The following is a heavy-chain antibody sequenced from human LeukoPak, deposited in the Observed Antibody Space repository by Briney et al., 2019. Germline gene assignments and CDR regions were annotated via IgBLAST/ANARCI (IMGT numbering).Heavy chain of an antibody. J-gene: IGHJ4*02. CDR2: IKFDGTAT. Sequence: GGSLRLSCSGFGFTFRSFWMGWVRQAPGKGLEWVANIKFDGTATNYVDSVKGRFTISRDNAKNSLYLQMNSLRAEDTAVYYCARRRYNWNAIDYWGQGTLVTVSS. CDR1: GFTFRSFW. V-gene: IGHV3-7*03. D-gene: IGHD1-20*01. CDR3: ARRRYNWNAIDY.